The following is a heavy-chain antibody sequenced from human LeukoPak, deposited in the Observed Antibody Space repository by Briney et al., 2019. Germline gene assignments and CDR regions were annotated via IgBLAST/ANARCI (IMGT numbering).Heavy chain of an antibody. D-gene: IGHD2-21*01. CDR2: FYASGTT. J-gene: IGHJ5*02. CDR3: ERTHCGGGSCDTFDP. CDR1: GVSISNYF. Sequence: SETLSLTCDVFGVSISNYFWSWLRQAAGKGLEWIGRFYASGTTYYNPSLRSRVTLSMDTSKNHFSLKLTSVTAADTTVYYCERTHCGGGSCDTFDPWGQGTLVTVSS. V-gene: IGHV4-59*10.